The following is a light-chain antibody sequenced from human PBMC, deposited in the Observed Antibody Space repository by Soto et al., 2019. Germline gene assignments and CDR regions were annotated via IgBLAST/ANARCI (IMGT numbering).Light chain of an antibody. CDR1: TSDVSIYSY. V-gene: IGLV2-14*01. CDR2: GVS. Sequence: SALTQPASVSGSPGQSITISCTGTTSDVSIYSYVSWYQQHPGKAPKLMIYGVSNRPSGVSNRFSGAKSGHTASLTISGLQVEDEADYYCCSYTSSTNYVFGPGTKVTVL. J-gene: IGLJ1*01. CDR3: CSYTSSTNYV.